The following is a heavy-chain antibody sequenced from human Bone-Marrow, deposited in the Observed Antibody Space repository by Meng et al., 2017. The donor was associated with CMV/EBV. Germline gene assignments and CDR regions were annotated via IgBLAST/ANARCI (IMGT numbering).Heavy chain of an antibody. Sequence: ASVKVSCKASGYTFTGYYMHWVRQAPGQGLEWMGWINPNSGGTNYAQKCQGRVTMTRDTSISTAYMELSRLRPDDAAVYYCARVSFRAFLEWLSFKDVWGQGTTVTVSS. CDR2: INPNSGGT. CDR1: GYTFTGYY. D-gene: IGHD3-3*01. J-gene: IGHJ6*02. CDR3: ARVSFRAFLEWLSFKDV. V-gene: IGHV1-2*02.